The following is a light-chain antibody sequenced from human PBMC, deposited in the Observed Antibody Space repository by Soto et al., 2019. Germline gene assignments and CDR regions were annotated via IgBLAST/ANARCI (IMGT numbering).Light chain of an antibody. V-gene: IGKV3-20*01. CDR3: QHYRGSPPAP. CDR2: GES. J-gene: IGKJ1*01. Sequence: EIVLTQSPGTLSLSPGERATLSCRASQSVTSNNLAWYQQRPGQAPRLLIHGESNRTAGITDRFSGSGSRKNFPHTIRSLESGDVAVYYCQHYRGSPPAPFGQGTK. CDR1: QSVTSNN.